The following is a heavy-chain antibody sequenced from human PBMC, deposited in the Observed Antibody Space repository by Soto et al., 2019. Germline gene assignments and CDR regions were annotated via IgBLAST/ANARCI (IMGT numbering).Heavy chain of an antibody. CDR2: ISYDGSDR. CDR3: AKDRGFIYYYGLDV. V-gene: IGHV3-30*18. J-gene: IGHJ6*02. CDR1: GFTFSSFG. D-gene: IGHD3-10*01. Sequence: SLRLSCAASGFTFSSFGMHWVRQAPGKGLEWMAVISYDGSDRYYADSVKGRFTISRDNSKNTVYLQMNSLRPEDTAVYFCAKDRGFIYYYGLDVWGQGT.